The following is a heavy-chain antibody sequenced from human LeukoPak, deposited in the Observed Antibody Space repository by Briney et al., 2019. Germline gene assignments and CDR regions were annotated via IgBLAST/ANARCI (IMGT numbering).Heavy chain of an antibody. CDR2: ISAYNGNT. Sequence: ASVKVSCKASGYTFTSYGISWVRQAPGQGLEWMGWISAYNGNTNYAQKLQGRVTMTTDTSTSTAYMELRSLRSDDTAVYYCASGSGYYYKGAFDIWGQGTMVTVSS. J-gene: IGHJ3*02. CDR1: GYTFTSYG. V-gene: IGHV1-18*01. CDR3: ASGSGYYYKGAFDI. D-gene: IGHD3-22*01.